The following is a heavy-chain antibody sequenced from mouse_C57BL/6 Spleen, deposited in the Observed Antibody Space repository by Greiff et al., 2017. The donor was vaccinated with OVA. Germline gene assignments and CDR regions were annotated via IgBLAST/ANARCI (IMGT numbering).Heavy chain of an antibody. V-gene: IGHV14-4*01. CDR3: TTVVGGAMDY. CDR1: GFNIKDDY. D-gene: IGHD1-1*01. CDR2: IDPENGDT. J-gene: IGHJ4*01. Sequence: EVQLQQSGAELVRPGASVKLSCTASGFNIKDDYMHWVKQRPEQGLEWIGWIDPENGDTEYASKFQGKATITADTSSNTAYLQLSSLTSEDTAVYYCTTVVGGAMDYWGQGTSVTVSS.